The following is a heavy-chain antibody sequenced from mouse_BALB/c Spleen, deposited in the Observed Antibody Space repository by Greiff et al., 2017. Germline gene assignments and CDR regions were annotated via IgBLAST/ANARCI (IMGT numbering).Heavy chain of an antibody. V-gene: IGHV5-6*02. CDR3: ARQGGYYFDD. CDR1: GFTFSSYG. J-gene: IGHJ2*01. CDR2: ISSGGSYT. Sequence: EVKLVESGGDLVKPGGSLKLSCAASGFTFSSYGMSWVRQTPDKRLEWVATISSGGSYTYYPDSVKGRFTISRDNAKNTLYLQMSSLKSEDTAMYYCARQGGYYFDDWGQGTTLTVSS.